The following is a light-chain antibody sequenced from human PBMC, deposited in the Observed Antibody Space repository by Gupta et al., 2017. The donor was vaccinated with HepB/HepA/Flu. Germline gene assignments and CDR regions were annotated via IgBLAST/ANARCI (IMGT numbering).Light chain of an antibody. CDR2: AAS. CDR1: QSVSSN. J-gene: IGKJ4*01. Sequence: EIVMTQSPASLSESPGERATLSCRASQSVSSNLAWYQQKPGQAPRLLMYAASTRATGIPARFSGSGSGTEFTLTISSLQSEDFAVYYCQQYNNWPLTFGGGTKVEIK. V-gene: IGKV3-15*01. CDR3: QQYNNWPLT.